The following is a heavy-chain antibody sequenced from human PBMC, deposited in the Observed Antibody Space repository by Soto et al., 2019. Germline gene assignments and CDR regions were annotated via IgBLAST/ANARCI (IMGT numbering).Heavy chain of an antibody. Sequence: ASVKVSCKASGYTFTSYYMHWVRQPPGQGLERMGIINPSGGSTSYAQKFQGRVTMTRDTSTNTVYMELSSLRSEDTAVYYCARDGYGGNSLYYYYYGMDVWGQGTTVAVSS. CDR2: INPSGGST. D-gene: IGHD2-21*02. CDR1: GYTFTSYY. J-gene: IGHJ6*02. CDR3: ARDGYGGNSLYYYYYGMDV. V-gene: IGHV1-46*01.